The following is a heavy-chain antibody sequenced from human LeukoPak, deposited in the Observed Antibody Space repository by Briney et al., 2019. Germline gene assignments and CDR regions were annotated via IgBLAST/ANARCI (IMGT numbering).Heavy chain of an antibody. Sequence: SETLSLTCTVSGDSISRYYWTWIRQPPGKGLEWIGYMFYSGSTTYNPSLKSRTTISVDTSKNQFSLKLRSVTAADTAVYYCARLPYYYDNSGFRDYHYYMDVWGKGTTVNVFS. J-gene: IGHJ6*03. CDR1: GDSISRYY. CDR3: ARLPYYYDNSGFRDYHYYMDV. CDR2: MFYSGST. D-gene: IGHD3-22*01. V-gene: IGHV4-59*08.